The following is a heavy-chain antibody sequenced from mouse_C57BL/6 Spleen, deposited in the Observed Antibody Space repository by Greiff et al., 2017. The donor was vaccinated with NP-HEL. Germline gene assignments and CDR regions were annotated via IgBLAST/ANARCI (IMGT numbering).Heavy chain of an antibody. CDR1: GFSLTSYG. D-gene: IGHD1-1*01. V-gene: IGHV2-5*01. J-gene: IGHJ2*01. CDR2: IWRGGST. CDR3: AKKGDGSSILDY. Sequence: VQLQQSGPGLVQPSQSLSITCTVSGFSLTSYGVHWVHQSPGKGLEWLGVIWRGGSTDYNAAFMSRLSITKDNSKSQVFFKMNSLQADDTAIYYCAKKGDGSSILDYWGQGTTLTVSS.